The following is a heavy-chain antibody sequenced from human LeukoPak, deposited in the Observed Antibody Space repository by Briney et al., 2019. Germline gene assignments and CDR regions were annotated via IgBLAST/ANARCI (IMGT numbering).Heavy chain of an antibody. CDR2: INHSGST. J-gene: IGHJ4*02. D-gene: IGHD3-10*01. V-gene: IGHV4-34*01. CDR1: GGSFSGYY. Sequence: SETLSLTCAVYGGSFSGYYWSWMRQPPGKGLEWIGEINHSGSTNYNPSLKSRVTISVDTSKNQFSLNLNSVTAADTAVYYCARRPPSYSDNSGTYYLGGFDYWGQGTLVTVSS. CDR3: ARRPPSYSDNSGTYYLGGFDY.